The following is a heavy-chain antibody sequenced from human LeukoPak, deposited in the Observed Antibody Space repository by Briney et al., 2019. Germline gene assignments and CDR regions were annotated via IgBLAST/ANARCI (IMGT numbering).Heavy chain of an antibody. V-gene: IGHV3-30-3*01. J-gene: IGHJ4*02. CDR1: GFTFSSYA. Sequence: GGSLRLSCAASGFTFSSYAMHWVRQAPGKGLEWVAVISYDGSNKYYADSVKGRFTISRDNSKNTLYLQMNSLRAEDTAVYYCARADSSGYYVKDHRLDYWGQGTLVTVSS. D-gene: IGHD3-22*01. CDR3: ARADSSGYYVKDHRLDY. CDR2: ISYDGSNK.